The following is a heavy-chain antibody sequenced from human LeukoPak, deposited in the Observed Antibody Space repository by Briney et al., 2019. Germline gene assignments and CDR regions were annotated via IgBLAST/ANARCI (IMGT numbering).Heavy chain of an antibody. J-gene: IGHJ4*02. CDR1: GFTFSSYE. V-gene: IGHV3-48*03. CDR3: ASARSRYYDSSAVDY. CDR2: ISSSGSTI. D-gene: IGHD3-22*01. Sequence: GGSLRLSCAASGFTFSSYEMNWVRQAPGKGLEWVSYISSSGSTIYYADSVKGRFTISRDNAKNSLYLQMNSLRAEDTAVYYCASARSRYYDSSAVDYWGQGTLVTVSS.